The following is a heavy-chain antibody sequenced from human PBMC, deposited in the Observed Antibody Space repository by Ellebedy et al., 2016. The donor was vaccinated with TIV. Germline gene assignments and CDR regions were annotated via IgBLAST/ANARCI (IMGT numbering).Heavy chain of an antibody. J-gene: IGHJ6*02. CDR3: ANLAWPGFYYGMDV. D-gene: IGHD3-10*01. Sequence: GESLKISCAASGFTFSSYSMNWVRQAPGKGLEWVAFIRYDVSNKYYADSVKGRFTISRDNSKNTLYLQMNSLRAEDTAVYYCANLAWPGFYYGMDVWGQGTTVTVSS. CDR1: GFTFSSYS. CDR2: IRYDVSNK. V-gene: IGHV3-30*02.